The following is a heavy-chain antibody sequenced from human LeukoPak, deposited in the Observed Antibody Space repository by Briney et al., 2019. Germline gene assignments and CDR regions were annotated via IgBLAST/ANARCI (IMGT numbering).Heavy chain of an antibody. V-gene: IGHV3-48*04. Sequence: GGSLRLSCAASGFTFSSYSMNWVRQAPGKGLEWVSYISSSSSTIYYADSVKGRFTISRDNAKNSLYLQTNSLRAEDTAVYYCARGAGGMIVVVPDYWGQGTLVTVSS. D-gene: IGHD3-22*01. CDR2: ISSSSSTI. J-gene: IGHJ4*02. CDR3: ARGAGGMIVVVPDY. CDR1: GFTFSSYS.